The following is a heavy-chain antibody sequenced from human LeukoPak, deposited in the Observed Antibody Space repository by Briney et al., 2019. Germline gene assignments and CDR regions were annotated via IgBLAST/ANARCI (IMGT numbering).Heavy chain of an antibody. CDR2: INHSGST. CDR1: GGSFSGYY. J-gene: IGHJ5*02. V-gene: IGHV4-34*01. Sequence: SETLSLTCAVYGGSFSGYYWSWIRQPPGKGLEWIGEINHSGSTNYNPSLKSRVTISVDTSKNQFSLKLSSVTAADTAVYYCARGRPYCGGDCPNWFDPWGQGTLVTVSS. D-gene: IGHD2-21*02. CDR3: ARGRPYCGGDCPNWFDP.